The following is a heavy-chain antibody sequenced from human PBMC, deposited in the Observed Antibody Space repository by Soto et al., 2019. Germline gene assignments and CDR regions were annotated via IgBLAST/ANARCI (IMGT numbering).Heavy chain of an antibody. V-gene: IGHV1-69*01. CDR1: GGTFSSYT. CDR3: ARDLRSWFDP. J-gene: IGHJ5*02. Sequence: QVQLVQSGAEVKKPGSSVKVSCKASGGTFSSYTFSWVRQAPGQGLEWMGGIIPIFATTNYAQKFQGRVTITADESTSTAYMALSSLRSEDTAVYYCARDLRSWFDPWGQGTLVTVSS. CDR2: IIPIFATT.